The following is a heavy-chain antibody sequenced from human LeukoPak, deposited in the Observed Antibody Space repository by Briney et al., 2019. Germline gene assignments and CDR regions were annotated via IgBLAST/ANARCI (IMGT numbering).Heavy chain of an antibody. V-gene: IGHV4-38-2*01. CDR3: ARRYSDYVLNWYFDL. CDR2: IYHSGST. J-gene: IGHJ2*01. Sequence: SETLSLTCAVSGYSISSGYYWGWIRQPPGKGLEWIGSIYHSGSTYYNPSLKSRVTMSVDTSKNHFSLKLSSVTAADTAVYYCARRYSDYVLNWYFDLWGSGTLVTVSS. CDR1: GYSISSGYY. D-gene: IGHD5-12*01.